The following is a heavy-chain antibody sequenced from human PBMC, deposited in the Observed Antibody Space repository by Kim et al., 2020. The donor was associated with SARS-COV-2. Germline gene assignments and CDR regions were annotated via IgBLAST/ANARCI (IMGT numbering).Heavy chain of an antibody. D-gene: IGHD5-18*01. J-gene: IGHJ4*02. Sequence: YADSVKGRFTISRDNSKNTLYLQMNSLRAEDTAVYYCAKAPRGYSYYFDYWGQGTLVTVSS. CDR3: AKAPRGYSYYFDY. V-gene: IGHV3-23*01.